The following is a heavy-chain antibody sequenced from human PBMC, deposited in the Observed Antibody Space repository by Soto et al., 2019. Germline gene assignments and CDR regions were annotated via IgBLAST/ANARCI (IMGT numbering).Heavy chain of an antibody. CDR3: ARDRLDYGDANAY. Sequence: GGSLRLSCAASGFTVSSNYMSWVRQAPGKGLEWVSVIYSGGSTYYADSVKGRFTISRDNSKNTLYLQMNSLRAEDTAVYYCARDRLDYGDANAYWGQGTLVTVSS. CDR1: GFTVSSNY. V-gene: IGHV3-66*01. CDR2: IYSGGST. J-gene: IGHJ4*02. D-gene: IGHD4-17*01.